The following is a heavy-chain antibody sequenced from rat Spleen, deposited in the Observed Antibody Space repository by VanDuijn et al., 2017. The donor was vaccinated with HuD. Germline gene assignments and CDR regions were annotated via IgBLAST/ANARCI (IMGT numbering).Heavy chain of an antibody. Sequence: EVQLVESGGGLVQPGRSLKLSCIASGFTFNNYWMSWIRQAPGKGLEWIASITNTGGNSYYRDSVKGRFTISRDNAKNTLFLQMDSLRSEDTATYYCTRHPDYSNYFDYWGQGAMVTVSS. CDR2: ITNTGGNS. CDR1: GFTFNNYW. CDR3: TRHPDYSNYFDY. J-gene: IGHJ2*01. D-gene: IGHD1-7*01. V-gene: IGHV5-31*01.